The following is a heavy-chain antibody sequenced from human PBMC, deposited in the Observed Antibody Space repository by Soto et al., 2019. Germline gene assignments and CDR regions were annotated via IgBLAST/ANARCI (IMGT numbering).Heavy chain of an antibody. CDR3: VRMGFSGGGYLSYYYYGMDI. CDR2: IYPDESDT. Sequence: EVQLVQSGAEVKEPGESLKISCKGSGYSFTKYWIGWVRQMPGKGLEWMAIIYPDESDTRYSPSFQGQVTISADKSICTSYXXWSSLKASDTAMYYCVRMGFSGGGYLSYYYYGMDIWGQGTTVTVSS. V-gene: IGHV5-51*03. CDR1: GYSFTKYW. J-gene: IGHJ6*02. D-gene: IGHD5-12*01.